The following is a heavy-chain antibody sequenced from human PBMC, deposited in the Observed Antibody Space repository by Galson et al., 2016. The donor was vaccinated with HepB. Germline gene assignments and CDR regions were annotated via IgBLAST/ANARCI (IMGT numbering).Heavy chain of an antibody. CDR1: GYSFFSYG. CDR3: ARDEGWNYGLSWFDP. J-gene: IGHJ5*02. V-gene: IGHV1-18*01. Sequence: SVKVSCKASGYSFFSYGISWVRQAPGQGLEWMGHILTYNGNTKYAQKFQGRVTMTRDTSTSTVYMELSSLRSEDTAVYYCARDEGWNYGLSWFDPWGQGTLVTVSS. D-gene: IGHD1-7*01. CDR2: ILTYNGNT.